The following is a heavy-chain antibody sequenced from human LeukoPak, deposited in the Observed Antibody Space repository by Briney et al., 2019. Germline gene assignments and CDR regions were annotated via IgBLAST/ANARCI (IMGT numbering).Heavy chain of an antibody. CDR2: INHSGST. Sequence: SETLSLTCTVYGGSFSGYYWSWIRQPPGKGLEWIGEINHSGSTNHNPSLKSRVTISVDTSKNQFSLKLSSVTAADTAVYYCARDSITMVRGGKIDPWGQGTLVTVSS. CDR1: GGSFSGYY. CDR3: ARDSITMVRGGKIDP. D-gene: IGHD3-10*01. V-gene: IGHV4-34*01. J-gene: IGHJ5*02.